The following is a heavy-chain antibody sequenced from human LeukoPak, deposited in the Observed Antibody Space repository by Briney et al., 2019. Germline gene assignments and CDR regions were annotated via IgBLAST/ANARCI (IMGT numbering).Heavy chain of an antibody. CDR3: ARGPQAAAGTYYFDY. CDR1: GYTFTSYD. CDR2: MNPNSGNT. V-gene: IGHV1-8*01. J-gene: IGHJ4*02. D-gene: IGHD6-13*01. Sequence: ASVKVSCKASGYTFTSYDINWVRQATGQGLEWMGWMNPNSGNTGYAQKFQGRVTMTRNTSISTAYMELSSLRSEGTAVYYCARGPQAAAGTYYFDYWGQGTLVTVSS.